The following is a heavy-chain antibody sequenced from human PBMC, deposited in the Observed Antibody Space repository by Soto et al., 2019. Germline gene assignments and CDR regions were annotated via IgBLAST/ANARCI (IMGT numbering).Heavy chain of an antibody. CDR1: GYTFTSSD. Sequence: QVQLVQSGAEVKKPGASVKVSCKASGYTFTSSDINWVRQATGQGLEWMGWMNPNSGNTGYAQKFQGRITMTRNTSITTAYMELSSLRSEDTAVYYCARGPYYYYYMDVWGKGTTVTVSS. CDR3: ARGPYYYYYMDV. V-gene: IGHV1-8*01. CDR2: MNPNSGNT. J-gene: IGHJ6*03.